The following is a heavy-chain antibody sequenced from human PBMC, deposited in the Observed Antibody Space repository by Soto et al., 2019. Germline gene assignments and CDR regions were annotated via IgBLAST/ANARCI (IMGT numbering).Heavy chain of an antibody. CDR3: ASKPAGDPTRGPYSFDI. CDR2: IYSGGST. D-gene: IGHD2-2*01. Sequence: GGSLRLSCAASGFTVSSNDMSWVRQAPGKGLEWVSVIYSGGSTYYYDYVKGRFNISRDNSKNTLNLQMNSLRAADTAVDCGASKPAGDPTRGPYSFDIWGQGTMVTVSS. CDR1: GFTVSSND. J-gene: IGHJ3*02. V-gene: IGHV3-53*01.